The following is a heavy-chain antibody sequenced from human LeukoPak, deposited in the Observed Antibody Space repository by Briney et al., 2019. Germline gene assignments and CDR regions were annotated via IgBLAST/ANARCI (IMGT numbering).Heavy chain of an antibody. Sequence: SETLSLTCTVSGGSVSSDTYHWGWIRQPPGKRLEWIGTVYYVGSTYYNPSLRSRVTISVDTSKNLFSLKLTSVTAADTAVYYCARQHGGQYSSSWYDYWGQGTLVTVSS. D-gene: IGHD6-13*01. CDR2: VYYVGST. CDR1: GGSVSSDTYH. V-gene: IGHV4-39*01. J-gene: IGHJ4*02. CDR3: ARQHGGQYSSSWYDY.